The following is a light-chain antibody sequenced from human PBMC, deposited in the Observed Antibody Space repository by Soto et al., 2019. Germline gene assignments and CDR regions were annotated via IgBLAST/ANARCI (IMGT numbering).Light chain of an antibody. CDR2: DAS. J-gene: IGKJ3*01. CDR1: QSVSSY. V-gene: IGKV3D-11*02. CDR3: QQRSNWHPGFT. Sequence: EIVLTQSPATLSLSPGERATLSCRASQSVSSYLAWYQQKPGQAPRLLIYDASNRATGIPARFSGSGPGTDFTLTISSLEPEDFAVYYCQQRSNWHPGFTFGPGTKVDIK.